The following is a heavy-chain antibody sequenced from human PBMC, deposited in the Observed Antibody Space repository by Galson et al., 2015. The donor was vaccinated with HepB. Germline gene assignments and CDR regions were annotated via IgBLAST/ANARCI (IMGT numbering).Heavy chain of an antibody. D-gene: IGHD3-10*01. CDR2: IDPSDSYT. CDR1: GYSFTSYW. J-gene: IGHJ6*02. V-gene: IGHV5-10-1*01. CDR3: ARREGVYGSGRPSYGMDV. Sequence: QSGAEVKKPGESLRISCKGSGYSFTSYWISWVRQMPGKGLEWMGRIDPSDSYTNYSPSFQGHVTISADKSISTAYLQWSSLKASDTAMYYCARREGVYGSGRPSYGMDVWGQGTTVTVSS.